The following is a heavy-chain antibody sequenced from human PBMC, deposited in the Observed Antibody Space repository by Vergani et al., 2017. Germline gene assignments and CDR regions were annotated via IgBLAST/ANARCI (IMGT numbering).Heavy chain of an antibody. V-gene: IGHV4-34*01. D-gene: IGHD6-13*01. CDR1: GGSFSGYY. J-gene: IGHJ4*02. Sequence: QVQLQQWGAGLLKPSETLSLTCAVYGGSFSGYYWSWIRQPPGKGLEWIGEINHSGSTNYNPSLKSRVTISVDTSKNQFSLKLSSVTAADTAVYYFARGSIAAAGTRFVVPYFYYWGQGTLVTVSS. CDR2: INHSGST. CDR3: ARGSIAAAGTRFVVPYFYY.